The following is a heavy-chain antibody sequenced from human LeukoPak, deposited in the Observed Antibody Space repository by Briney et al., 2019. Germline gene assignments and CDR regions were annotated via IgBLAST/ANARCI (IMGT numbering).Heavy chain of an antibody. Sequence: SETLSLTCTVSGDSISTSNSYWGWIRQPPGKGLEWIGSMYYSGSSYYNPSLKSRVTISVDTSKNQFSLKLSSVTAADTAVYYCARQYSGYLRNWFDPWGQGTLVTVSS. CDR1: GDSISTSNSY. CDR3: ARQYSGYLRNWFDP. D-gene: IGHD5-12*01. V-gene: IGHV4-39*01. CDR2: MYYSGSS. J-gene: IGHJ5*02.